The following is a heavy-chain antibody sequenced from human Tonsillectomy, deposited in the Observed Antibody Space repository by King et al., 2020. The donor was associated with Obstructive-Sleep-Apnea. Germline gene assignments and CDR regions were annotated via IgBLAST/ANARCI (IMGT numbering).Heavy chain of an antibody. CDR2: IYYDGST. J-gene: IGHJ6*02. V-gene: IGHV4-59*12. CDR1: GGSISPYY. Sequence: VPLQESGPGLVKPSETLSLTCTVSGGSISPYYWNWLRLSPGKGLEWIGYIYYDGSTNYNPSLKSRVTISIDSSRNHFSLKLTSVTATDTAVYYCARGMTSATYFHYSALDVWGQGSTVTVSS. CDR3: ARGMTSATYFHYSALDV. D-gene: IGHD6-25*01.